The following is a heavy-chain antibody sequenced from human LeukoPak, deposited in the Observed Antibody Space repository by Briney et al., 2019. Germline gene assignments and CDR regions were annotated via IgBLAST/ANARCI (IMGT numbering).Heavy chain of an antibody. D-gene: IGHD3-10*01. CDR3: ARATMVRGETSPAFDI. V-gene: IGHV3-74*01. J-gene: IGHJ3*02. CDR1: GFTFSNYW. CDR2: IKGDGSGT. Sequence: GGSLRLSCAASGFTFSNYWMVWVRQVPGQGLVWVSRIKGDGSGTTYADSVKGRFTISRDNAKNTLYLQMNSLRAKDTAVYYCARATMVRGETSPAFDIWGQGTMVTVSS.